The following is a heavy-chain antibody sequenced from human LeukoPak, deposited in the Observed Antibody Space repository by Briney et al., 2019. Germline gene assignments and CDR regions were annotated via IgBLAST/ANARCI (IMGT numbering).Heavy chain of an antibody. V-gene: IGHV1-2*02. J-gene: IGHJ4*02. CDR3: ARDLKRIGVVVIASSEADY. CDR2: INPNSGGT. D-gene: IGHD2-21*01. CDR1: GYTFTGYY. Sequence: ASVKVSCKASGYTFTGYYMHWVRQAPGQGLEWMGWINPNSGGTNYAQKFQGRVTMTRDTSISTAYMELSRLRSDDTAVYYCARDLKRIGVVVIASSEADYWGQGTLVTVSS.